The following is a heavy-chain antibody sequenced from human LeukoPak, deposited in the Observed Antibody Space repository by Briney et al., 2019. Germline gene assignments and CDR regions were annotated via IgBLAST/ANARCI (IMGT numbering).Heavy chain of an antibody. V-gene: IGHV4-34*01. CDR2: INHSGST. CDR1: GGSFRGYY. J-gene: IGHJ4*02. Sequence: PSETLSLTYAVYGGSFRGYYWSWIRQPPGKGLEWIGEINHSGSTNYNPSPKSRVTISVDTSKNQYSLKLSSVTAADTAVYYCARGTAMVTSFDYWGQGTLVTVSS. CDR3: ARGTAMVTSFDY. D-gene: IGHD5-18*01.